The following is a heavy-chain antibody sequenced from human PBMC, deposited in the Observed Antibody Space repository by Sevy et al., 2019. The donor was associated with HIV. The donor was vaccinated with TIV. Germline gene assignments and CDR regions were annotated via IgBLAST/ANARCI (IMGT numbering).Heavy chain of an antibody. CDR2: ISGSGGST. D-gene: IGHD3-16*02. CDR1: GFTFSSYA. Sequence: GGSLRLSCAASGFTFSSYAMSWVRQAPGKGLEWVSAISGSGGSTYYADSVKGRFTISRDNSKNTPYLQMNSLRAEDTAVYYCARTIVGGVIVIGAFDIWGQGTMVTVSS. CDR3: ARTIVGGVIVIGAFDI. J-gene: IGHJ3*02. V-gene: IGHV3-23*01.